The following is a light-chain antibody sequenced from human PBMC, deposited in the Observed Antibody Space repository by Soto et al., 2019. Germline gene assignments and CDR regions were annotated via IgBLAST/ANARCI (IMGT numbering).Light chain of an antibody. V-gene: IGKV1-5*03. CDR2: KAS. CDR1: QSISSW. J-gene: IGKJ5*01. CDR3: QQYDNLPIT. Sequence: DIQMTQSPSALSAYVGDRITITCRASQSISSWLAWYQQKPGKAPKLLMYKASTLETGVPSRFSGSGSGTDFTFTISSLQPEDIATYYCQQYDNLPITFGQGTRLE.